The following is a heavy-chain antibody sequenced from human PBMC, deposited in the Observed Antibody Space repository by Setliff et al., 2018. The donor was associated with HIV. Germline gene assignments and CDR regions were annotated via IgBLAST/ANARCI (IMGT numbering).Heavy chain of an antibody. V-gene: IGHV3-30*04. CDR2: VSHDGRNK. D-gene: IGHD3-16*01. CDR1: GFTFSSYA. CDR3: AKGDKQLTFRRGRQYFED. J-gene: IGHJ4*02. Sequence: PGESLKISCASSGFTFSSYALHWVRQAPGKGLEWVAGVSHDGRNKYYGDSLKGRFTVSRDNSKNTRLLQVGSLRPEDSAMYYCAKGDKQLTFRRGRQYFEDWGQGTLVTVSS.